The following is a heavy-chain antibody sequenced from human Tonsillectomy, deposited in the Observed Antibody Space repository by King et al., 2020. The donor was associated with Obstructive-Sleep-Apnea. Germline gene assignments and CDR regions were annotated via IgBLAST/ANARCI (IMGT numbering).Heavy chain of an antibody. V-gene: IGHV1-46*01. D-gene: IGHD2/OR15-2a*01. Sequence: QLVQSGAEVKKPGASVKVSCKASGYTFTSYYMHWVRQAPGQGLEWMGIINPSGGSTSYAQKFQGRVTMTRDTSTSTVYMELSSLRSEDTAVYYCARDLSRGPPPYYYYGMDVWGQGTTVTVSS. J-gene: IGHJ6*02. CDR1: GYTFTSYY. CDR2: INPSGGST. CDR3: ARDLSRGPPPYYYYGMDV.